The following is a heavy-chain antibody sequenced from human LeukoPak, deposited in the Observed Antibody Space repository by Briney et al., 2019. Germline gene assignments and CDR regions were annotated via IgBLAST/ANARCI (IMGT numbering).Heavy chain of an antibody. CDR3: ARGRVRWTLRYYYYGMDV. J-gene: IGHJ6*02. CDR1: GYTFTSYD. CDR2: MNPNSGNT. V-gene: IGHV1-8*01. Sequence: ASVKVSCKASGYTFTSYDINWVRQATGQGLEWMGWMNPNSGNTGYAQKFQGRVTMTRNTSISTAYMELSSLRSEDTAVYYCARGRVRWTLRYYYYGMDVWGQGTTVTVYS. D-gene: IGHD4-23*01.